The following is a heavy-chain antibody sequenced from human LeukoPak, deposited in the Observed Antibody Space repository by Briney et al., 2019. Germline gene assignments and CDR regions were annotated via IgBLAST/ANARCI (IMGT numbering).Heavy chain of an antibody. V-gene: IGHV3-21*01. CDR2: ISSSSSYI. J-gene: IGHJ4*02. D-gene: IGHD3-3*01. CDR1: GFTFSSCS. CDR3: ARGNFGVVINPFVY. Sequence: GGSLRLSCAASGFTFSSCSMNWVRQAPGKGLEWVSSISSSSSYIYYADSVKGRFTISRDNAKNSLYLQMNSLRAEDTAVYYCARGNFGVVINPFVYWGQGTLVTVSS.